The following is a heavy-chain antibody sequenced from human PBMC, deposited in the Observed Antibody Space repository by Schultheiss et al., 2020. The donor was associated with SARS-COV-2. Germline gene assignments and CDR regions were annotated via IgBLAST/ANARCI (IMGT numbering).Heavy chain of an antibody. Sequence: SETLSLTCTVSGGSISSYYWSWIRQPPGKGLEWIGYIYYSGSTNYNPSLKSRVTMSVDTSKNQFSLKLSSVTAADTAVYYCARLSVYHSSAFDIWGQGTMVTVSS. CDR3: ARLSVYHSSAFDI. J-gene: IGHJ3*02. CDR1: GGSISSYY. CDR2: IYYSGST. V-gene: IGHV4-59*12. D-gene: IGHD3-16*02.